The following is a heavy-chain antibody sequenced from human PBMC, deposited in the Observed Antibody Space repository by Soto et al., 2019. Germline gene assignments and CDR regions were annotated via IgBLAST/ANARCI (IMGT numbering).Heavy chain of an antibody. D-gene: IGHD6-25*01. CDR3: ARGRGSGDY. V-gene: IGHV1-46*03. Sequence: ASVKVSCKAFGYTPTNFYIHWVRQAPGQGLEWMGIINPNGGSTNYAHNFQGRVTITRDTSTSTVYMDLSSLRSEDTAVYYCARGRGSGDYWGRGTLVTVSS. J-gene: IGHJ4*02. CDR1: GYTPTNFY. CDR2: INPNGGST.